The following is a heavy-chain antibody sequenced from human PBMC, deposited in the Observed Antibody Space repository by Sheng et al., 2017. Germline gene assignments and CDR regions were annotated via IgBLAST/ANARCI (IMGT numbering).Heavy chain of an antibody. CDR3: ARGGPNWFDP. J-gene: IGHJ5*02. Sequence: QVQLQESGPGLVKPSQTLSLTCTVSGGSISSGSYYWSWIRQPAGKGLEWIGRIYTSGSTNYNPSLKSRVTISVDTSKNQFSLKLSSVTAADTAVYYCARGGPNWFDPWGQGTLVTVSS. CDR2: IYTSGST. CDR1: GGSISSGSYY. V-gene: IGHV4-61*02. D-gene: IGHD3-16*01.